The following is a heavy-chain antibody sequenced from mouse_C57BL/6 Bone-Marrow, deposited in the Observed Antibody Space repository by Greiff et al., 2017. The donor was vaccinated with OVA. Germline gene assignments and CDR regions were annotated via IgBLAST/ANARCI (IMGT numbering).Heavy chain of an antibody. D-gene: IGHD1-1*01. CDR3: TRWIYYGSSHYYAMDY. CDR2: IYPGNSDT. J-gene: IGHJ4*01. V-gene: IGHV1-5*01. CDR1: GYTFTSYW. Sequence: EVQLQESGTVLARPGASVKMSCKTSGYTFTSYWMHWVKQRPGQGLEWIGAIYPGNSDTSYNQKFKGKAKLTAVTSASTAYMELSSLTNEDSAVYYGTRWIYYGSSHYYAMDYWGQGTSVTVSS.